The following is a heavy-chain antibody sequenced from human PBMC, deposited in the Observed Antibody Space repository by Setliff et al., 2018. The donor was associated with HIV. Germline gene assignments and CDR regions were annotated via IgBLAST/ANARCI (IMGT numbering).Heavy chain of an antibody. CDR1: GGSISDPH. D-gene: IGHD3-3*01. CDR2: IYYSRTSSYENFFHTGTT. CDR3: ARGHVLQFLEWLQKLQDYYYYYGMDV. Sequence: PSETLSLTCTVSGGSISDPHWSWIRQPPGKGLEWIGYIYYSRTSSYENFFHTGTTKYNPSLESRVTISQDTSKNQFSLKLSSVTAADTAVYYCARGHVLQFLEWLQKLQDYYYYYGMDVWGQGTTVTVSS. V-gene: IGHV4-59*08. J-gene: IGHJ6*02.